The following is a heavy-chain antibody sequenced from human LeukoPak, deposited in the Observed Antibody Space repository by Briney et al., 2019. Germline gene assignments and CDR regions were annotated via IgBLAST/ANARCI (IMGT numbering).Heavy chain of an antibody. V-gene: IGHV4-59*01. CDR1: GGSISSYY. CDR3: ARDASVGGMDV. Sequence: SETLSLTCTVSGGSISSYYVSWLRQPPGKGLEWIGYIYYSGNTNYNPSLKSRVTISVDTSTNQFSLKLSSVTAADTAVYYCARDASVGGMDVWGQGTTVTVSS. CDR2: IYYSGNT. J-gene: IGHJ6*02.